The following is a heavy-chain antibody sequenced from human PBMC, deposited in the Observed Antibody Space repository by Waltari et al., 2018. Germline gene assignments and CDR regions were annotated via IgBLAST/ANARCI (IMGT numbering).Heavy chain of an antibody. CDR2: IYHSGST. CDR1: GSSISSGYY. V-gene: IGHV4-38-2*01. D-gene: IGHD3-10*01. J-gene: IGHJ5*02. Sequence: QVQLQESGPGLVKPSETLSLTCAVSGSSISSGYYWGWIRKPPGKGLEWIGSIYHSGSTYNNPSHKSRVTIPVDTSKNQFSLKLCSVTAADTAVYYCARQFDGSGPWGQGTLVTVSS. CDR3: ARQFDGSGP.